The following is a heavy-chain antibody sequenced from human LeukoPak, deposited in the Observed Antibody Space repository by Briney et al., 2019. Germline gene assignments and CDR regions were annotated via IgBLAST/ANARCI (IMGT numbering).Heavy chain of an antibody. J-gene: IGHJ4*01. D-gene: IGHD3-10*01. Sequence: GGSLRLSCVVSGATVSSNYMSWVRQAPGKGLEWVSVIYSGGATYYADSVKGRFTISRDTSQNTLYLQMNDLRAEDTAVYYCARDFSGYWGQGTLVTVSS. CDR3: ARDFSGY. V-gene: IGHV3-66*01. CDR2: IYSGGAT. CDR1: GATVSSNY.